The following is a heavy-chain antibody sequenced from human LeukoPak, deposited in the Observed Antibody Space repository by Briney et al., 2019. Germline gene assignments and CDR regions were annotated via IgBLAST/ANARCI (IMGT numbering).Heavy chain of an antibody. J-gene: IGHJ4*02. D-gene: IGHD5-18*01. V-gene: IGHV4-38-2*01. CDR2: IYHSGST. CDR3: ARGDTAMAHYFTT. Sequence: SETLSLTCAVSGYSISSGYYCGWIRQPPGKGLAWIGSIYHSGSTYYNPSLKSRVTISVDTSKNQFSLKLSSVTAADTAVYYCARGDTAMAHYFTTGAREPWSPSPQ. CDR1: GYSISSGYY.